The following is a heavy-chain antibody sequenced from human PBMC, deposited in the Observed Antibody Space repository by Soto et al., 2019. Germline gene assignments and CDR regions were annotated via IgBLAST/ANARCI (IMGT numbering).Heavy chain of an antibody. Sequence: GGSLRLSCAASGFTFSSYAMHWVRQAPGKGLEWVALISYDGSNEYYTDSVKGRFTISRDNSKNTLSLHMNSLRAEDTAAYYCARGLFVVATRRYYYGMDVWGQGTTVTVSS. CDR2: ISYDGSNE. CDR1: GFTFSSYA. V-gene: IGHV3-30-3*01. CDR3: ARGLFVVATRRYYYGMDV. J-gene: IGHJ6*02. D-gene: IGHD5-12*01.